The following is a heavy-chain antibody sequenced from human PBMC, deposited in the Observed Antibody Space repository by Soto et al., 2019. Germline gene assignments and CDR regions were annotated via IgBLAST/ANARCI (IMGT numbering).Heavy chain of an antibody. CDR2: INAGNGNT. J-gene: IGHJ6*02. D-gene: IGHD2-2*01. Sequence: ASVKVSCKASGYTFTSYAMHWVRQAPGQRLEWMGWINAGNGNTKYSQKFQGRVTITRDTSASTAYMELSSLRSEDTAVYYCARVVVPAISSYYYYGMDVWGQGTTVTVS. V-gene: IGHV1-3*01. CDR3: ARVVVPAISSYYYYGMDV. CDR1: GYTFTSYA.